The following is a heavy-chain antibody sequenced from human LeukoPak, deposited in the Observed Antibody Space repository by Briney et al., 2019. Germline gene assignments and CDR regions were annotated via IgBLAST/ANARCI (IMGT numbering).Heavy chain of an antibody. Sequence: GGSLRLSCAASRFSFSTYWMSWVRQAPGKGLEWVANIKKDGSEKYYVDSVKGRFTISRDNAKKSLYLQVNSLRAEDTALYYCARHLSGVSGYTYGRGIDYWGQGTLVTVSS. CDR2: IKKDGSEK. CDR3: ARHLSGVSGYTYGRGIDY. D-gene: IGHD5-18*01. J-gene: IGHJ4*02. V-gene: IGHV3-7*01. CDR1: RFSFSTYW.